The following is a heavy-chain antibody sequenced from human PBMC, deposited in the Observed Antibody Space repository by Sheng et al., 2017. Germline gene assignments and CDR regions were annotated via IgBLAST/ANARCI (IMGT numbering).Heavy chain of an antibody. V-gene: IGHV4-38-2*02. CDR3: ARDNGGGSDAFDI. Sequence: QVQLQESGPGLVKPSETLSLTCAVSGYFISSGYYWGWIRQPPGKGLEWIGTIYHSGSTYYNPSLKSRVTISVDTSKNQFSLNLSSVTAADTAVYYCARDNGGGSDAFDIWAKGHWSPSLQ. CDR2: IYHSGST. J-gene: IGHJ3*02. D-gene: IGHD2-15*01. CDR1: GYFISSGYY.